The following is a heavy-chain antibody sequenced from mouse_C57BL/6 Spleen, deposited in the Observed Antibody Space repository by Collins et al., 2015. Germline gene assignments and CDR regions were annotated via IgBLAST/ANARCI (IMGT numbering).Heavy chain of an antibody. Sequence: QVQLQQPRAELVKPGASVKLSCKASGYTFTSYWMHWMKQRPGRGLEWIGMIHPNSGSTNYNEKFKSKATLTVDKSSSTAYMQLSSLTSEDSAVYYCARTYGSSLWYFDVWGTGTTVTVSS. V-gene: IGHV1-64*01. CDR3: ARTYGSSLWYFDV. CDR2: IHPNSGST. J-gene: IGHJ1*03. D-gene: IGHD1-1*01. CDR1: GYTFTSYW.